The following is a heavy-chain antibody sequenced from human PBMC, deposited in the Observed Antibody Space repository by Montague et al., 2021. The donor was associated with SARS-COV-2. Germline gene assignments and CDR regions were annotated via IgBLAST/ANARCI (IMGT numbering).Heavy chain of an antibody. CDR2: IWFDGSNE. Sequence: SLRLSCAASGFTFSSYGFHWVRQAPGKGLEWVAVIWFDGSNEYYADSVKGRFTISRDNSKNTLYLQMNSLRVEDTAVYYCAREGMVGTTTGLDYWGQGTLVTVSS. V-gene: IGHV3-33*01. J-gene: IGHJ4*02. CDR3: AREGMVGTTTGLDY. D-gene: IGHD1-26*01. CDR1: GFTFSSYG.